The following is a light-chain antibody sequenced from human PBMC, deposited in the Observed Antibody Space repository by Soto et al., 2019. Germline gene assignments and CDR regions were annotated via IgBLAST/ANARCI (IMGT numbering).Light chain of an antibody. CDR1: QSVSSY. Sequence: EIVLTQSPATLSLSPGERDTLSCRASQSVSSYLAWYQQKPGQAPRLLIYDASNRATDIPARFSGSGSGTDFTLTISSLEPEDFAVYYCQQRSNWPTCTFGQGTKVEIK. V-gene: IGKV3-11*01. CDR3: QQRSNWPTCT. J-gene: IGKJ1*01. CDR2: DAS.